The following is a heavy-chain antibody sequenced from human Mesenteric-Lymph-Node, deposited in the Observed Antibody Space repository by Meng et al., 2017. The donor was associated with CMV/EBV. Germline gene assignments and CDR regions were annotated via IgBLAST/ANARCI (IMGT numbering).Heavy chain of an antibody. CDR1: GFTFSSYA. CDR3: ARDPSPLMPYDFWSGYYSVGSIGDY. J-gene: IGHJ4*02. CDR2: ISYDGSNK. D-gene: IGHD3-3*01. Sequence: GESLKISCAASGFTFSSYAMHRVRQAPGKGLEWVAVISYDGSNKYYADPVKGRFTISRDNSKNTLYLQMNSLGAEDTAVYYCARDPSPLMPYDFWSGYYSVGSIGDYWGQGTLVTVSS. V-gene: IGHV3-30-3*01.